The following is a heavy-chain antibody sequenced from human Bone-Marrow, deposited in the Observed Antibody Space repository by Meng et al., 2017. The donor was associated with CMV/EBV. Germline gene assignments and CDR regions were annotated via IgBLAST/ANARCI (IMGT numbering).Heavy chain of an antibody. CDR1: GGPINSGHYY. V-gene: IGHV4-31*03. D-gene: IGHD3/OR15-3a*01. CDR3: ARDLSDDFWTGFGAFLI. Sequence: LRLSCTVSGGPINSGHYYWSWIRQRPGEGLEWIGYIYHTGITSYNPPFKSRVTMSVDTSKNQFFLKLISVTAADTAIYYFARDLSDDFWTGFGAFLIWGQGTRVTVSS. J-gene: IGHJ3*02. CDR2: IYHTGIT.